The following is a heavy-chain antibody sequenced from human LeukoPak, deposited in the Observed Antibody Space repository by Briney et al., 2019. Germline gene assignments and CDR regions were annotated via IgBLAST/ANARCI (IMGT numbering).Heavy chain of an antibody. V-gene: IGHV3-48*01. D-gene: IGHD4-23*01. CDR3: ARDRPRWPSLFDY. CDR1: GFTFSSYI. CDR2: ISSSGSTI. J-gene: IGHJ4*02. Sequence: GGSLRLSCPASGFTFSSYIMNWVRQAPGKGLEWVSYISSSGSTIYYADSVKGRFTISRDNSKNTLSLQMNSLRLEDTAVYYCARDRPRWPSLFDYWGQGTLVTVSS.